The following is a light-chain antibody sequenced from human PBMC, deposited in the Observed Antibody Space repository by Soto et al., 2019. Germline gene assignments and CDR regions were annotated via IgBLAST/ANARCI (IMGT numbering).Light chain of an antibody. J-gene: IGLJ2*01. Sequence: QSVLTQPPSVSGAPRQRVTISCTGGSSNIGAGYDVHWYQQLPGRAPKLLIYGNTNRPSGVPDRFSGSKSGTSASLAITGLQAEDEADYYCLSFDSSLSVVFGGGTKLTVL. CDR3: LSFDSSLSVV. CDR2: GNT. V-gene: IGLV1-40*01. CDR1: SSNIGAGYD.